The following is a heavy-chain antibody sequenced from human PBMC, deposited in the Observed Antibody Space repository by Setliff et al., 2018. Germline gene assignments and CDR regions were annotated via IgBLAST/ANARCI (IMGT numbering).Heavy chain of an antibody. J-gene: IGHJ4*01. CDR1: GFSLRSSGMA. D-gene: IGHD3-10*01. Sequence: SGPTLVNPTQTLTLTCSFPGFSLRSSGMAVGWTRQPTGKALEWLALIYWNDDKRYSPSLKSRRTITKDTSKNQVFLTMTNMDPVDTAIYYCANKGRNTYGPGYDYWGQGARVTVSS. CDR2: IYWNDDK. CDR3: ANKGRNTYGPGYDY. V-gene: IGHV2-5*01.